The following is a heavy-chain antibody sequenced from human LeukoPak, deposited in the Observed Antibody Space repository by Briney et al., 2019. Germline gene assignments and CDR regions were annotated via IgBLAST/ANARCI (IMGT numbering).Heavy chain of an antibody. V-gene: IGHV3-9*01. CDR1: GFTFDDYA. Sequence: GRSLRLSCAASGFTFDDYAMHWVRQAPGKGLEWVSGISWNSGSIGYADSVKGRFTISRDNAKNSLYLQMNSLRAEDTALYYCAKDYSSSWYYAFDIWGQGTMVTVSS. D-gene: IGHD6-13*01. CDR2: ISWNSGSI. J-gene: IGHJ3*02. CDR3: AKDYSSSWYYAFDI.